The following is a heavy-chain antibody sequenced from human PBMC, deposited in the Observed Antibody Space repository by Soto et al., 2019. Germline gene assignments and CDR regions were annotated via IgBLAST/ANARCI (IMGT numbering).Heavy chain of an antibody. Sequence: PSETLSLTCAVSGGSISSSNWWSWVRQPPGKGLEWIGEIYHSGSTNYNPSLKSRVTISVDKSKNQFSLKLSSVTAADTAVYYCARGAPGYCSGGSCYSRYWFDPWGQGTLVTVSS. CDR2: IYHSGST. CDR1: GGSISSSNW. V-gene: IGHV4-4*02. CDR3: ARGAPGYCSGGSCYSRYWFDP. J-gene: IGHJ5*02. D-gene: IGHD2-15*01.